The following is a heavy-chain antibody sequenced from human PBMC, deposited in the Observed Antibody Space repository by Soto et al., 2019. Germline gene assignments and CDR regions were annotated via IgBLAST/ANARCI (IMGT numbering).Heavy chain of an antibody. CDR1: GFTLSGRS. D-gene: IGHD3-10*01. V-gene: IGHV3-74*01. CDR3: ARGWFGPDV. J-gene: IGHJ6*03. CDR2: IDNAGTDS. Sequence: EVQLVASGGGLVQPGGSLRLSCAASGFTLSGRSMHWVRQAPGKGLVWVSGIDNAGTDSTYADSVKGRFTSSRDNAQTMLYLQMNLLRVEETAVYYCARGWFGPDVGGTGTTVTVSS.